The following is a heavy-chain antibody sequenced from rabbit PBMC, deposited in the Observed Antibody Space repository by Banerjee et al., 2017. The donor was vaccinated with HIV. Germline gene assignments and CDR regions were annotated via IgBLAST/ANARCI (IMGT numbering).Heavy chain of an antibody. Sequence: QSLEESGGDLVKPGASLTLTCTASGFSFSNNFHVCWVRQAQGKGLEWIACIEAGTSASTYCASWAKGRFTISKTSSTTVTLQMNSLTAADTVSYFCARDLAGVIGWNFNLWGPGTLVTVS. CDR2: IEAGTSAST. CDR1: GFSFSNNFH. V-gene: IGHV1S40*01. CDR3: ARDLAGVIGWNFNL. D-gene: IGHD4-1*01. J-gene: IGHJ4*01.